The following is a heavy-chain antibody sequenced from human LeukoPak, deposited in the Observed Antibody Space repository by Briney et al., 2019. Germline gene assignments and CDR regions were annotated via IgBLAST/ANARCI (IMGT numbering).Heavy chain of an antibody. V-gene: IGHV5-51*01. CDR3: ARHQIVGDSISAYDI. CDR2: IYPGDSDT. J-gene: IGHJ3*02. D-gene: IGHD1-26*01. CDR1: GYSFTNYW. Sequence: GESLKISCKGSGYSFTNYWIGWVRQMPGNRLEWMGIIYPGDSDTRYSPSFQGQVTISVDKSVTTAYLQWSSLKASDTAMYYCARHQIVGDSISAYDIWGQGTMVTVSS.